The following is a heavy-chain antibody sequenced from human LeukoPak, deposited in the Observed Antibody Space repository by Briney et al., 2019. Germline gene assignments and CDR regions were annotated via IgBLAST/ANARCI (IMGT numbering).Heavy chain of an antibody. CDR2: IYYSGST. CDR1: GGSISSYY. V-gene: IGHV4-39*01. Sequence: PSETLSLTCTVSGGSISSYYWSWIRQPPGKGLEWIGSIYYSGSTYYNPSLKSRVTISVDTSKNQFSLKLSSVTAADTAVYYCASDQLLLYALDYWGQGTLVTVSS. D-gene: IGHD2-2*01. CDR3: ASDQLLLYALDY. J-gene: IGHJ4*02.